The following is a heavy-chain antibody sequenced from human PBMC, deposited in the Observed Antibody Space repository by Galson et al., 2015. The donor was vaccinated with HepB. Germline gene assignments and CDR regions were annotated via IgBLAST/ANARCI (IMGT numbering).Heavy chain of an antibody. D-gene: IGHD3-16*01. V-gene: IGHV3-11*01. CDR1: GFTFSDYY. CDR3: ARDLNRVSGSYGPTDY. Sequence: SLRLSCAASGFTFSDYYMSWIRQAPGKGLEWVSYISSSGITIYYADSVKGRFTISRDNAKNSLYLQMNSLRADDTAVYYCARDLNRVSGSYGPTDYWGQGTLVTVSS. J-gene: IGHJ4*02. CDR2: ISSSGITI.